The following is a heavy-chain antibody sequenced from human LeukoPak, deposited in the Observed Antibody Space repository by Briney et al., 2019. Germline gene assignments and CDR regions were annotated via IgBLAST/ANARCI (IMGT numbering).Heavy chain of an antibody. CDR2: ISYDGSNK. V-gene: IGHV3-30*01. Sequence: GRSLRLSCAASGFTFSSYAMHWVRQAPGKGLEWVAVISYDGSNKYYADSEKGRFTISRDNSKNTLYLQMNSLRAEDTAVYYCARGESSSSRKYFDYWGQGTLVTVSS. J-gene: IGHJ4*02. CDR1: GFTFSSYA. CDR3: ARGESSSSRKYFDY. D-gene: IGHD6-6*01.